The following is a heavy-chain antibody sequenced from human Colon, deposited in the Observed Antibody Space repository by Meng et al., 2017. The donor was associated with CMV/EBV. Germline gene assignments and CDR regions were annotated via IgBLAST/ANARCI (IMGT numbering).Heavy chain of an antibody. D-gene: IGHD6-13*01. J-gene: IGHJ4*02. CDR2: IYSDGGTT. V-gene: IGHV3-23*03. Sequence: SRPSSGITFRSYAMTWVRQAPGKGLEWVAVIYSDGGTTDYADSVKGRFTISRDNSKNTLYLQMNSLRADDTAVYYCAREEGYTRPHYFDYWGQGTLVTVSS. CDR1: GITFRSYA. CDR3: AREEGYTRPHYFDY.